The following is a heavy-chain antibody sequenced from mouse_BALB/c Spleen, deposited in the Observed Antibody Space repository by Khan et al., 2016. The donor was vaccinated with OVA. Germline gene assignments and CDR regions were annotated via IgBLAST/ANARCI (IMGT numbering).Heavy chain of an antibody. J-gene: IGHJ3*01. D-gene: IGHD1-1*01. CDR1: GYPLTSYW. CDR2: IDPSDSYT. CDR3: VRSFHYGSSTWLAY. V-gene: IGHV1-69*02. Sequence: QVQLQQPGAELVKPGASVKLSCKASGYPLTSYWLHWVKQRPGQGPEWIGEIDPSDSYTNYNHKFEGRATLTVDKSSSTTYMYLSSLTSEDSAVYYCVRSFHYGSSTWLAYWGQGTLVTVSS.